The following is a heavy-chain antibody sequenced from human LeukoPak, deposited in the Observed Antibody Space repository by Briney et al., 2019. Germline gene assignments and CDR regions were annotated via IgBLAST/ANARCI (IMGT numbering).Heavy chain of an antibody. J-gene: IGHJ4*02. CDR2: IYTSGST. D-gene: IGHD3-22*01. V-gene: IGHV4-61*02. Sequence: SETLSLTCTVSGGSISSGSYYWGWIRQPAGKGLEWIGRIYTSGSTNYNPSLKSRVTISVDTSKNQFSLKLSSVTAADTAVYYCARVREDSSGWQFGLDYWGQGTLVTVSS. CDR1: GGSISSGSYY. CDR3: ARVREDSSGWQFGLDY.